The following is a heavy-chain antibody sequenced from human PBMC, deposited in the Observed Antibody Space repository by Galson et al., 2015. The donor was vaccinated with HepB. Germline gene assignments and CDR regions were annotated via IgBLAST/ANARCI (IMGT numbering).Heavy chain of an antibody. D-gene: IGHD2-21*01. CDR3: VRGGFALRPRPDWGDY. J-gene: IGHJ4*02. CDR1: GFTFSNYG. V-gene: IGHV3-33*01. Sequence: SLRLSCAASGFTFSNYGMHWVRQAPGKGLEWVAAIWYDGSMQYYVDSVKGRFTIFRDNSKNTVSLQMNALRAEDTAFYYCVRGGFALRPRPDWGDYWGQGTLVTVSS. CDR2: IWYDGSMQ.